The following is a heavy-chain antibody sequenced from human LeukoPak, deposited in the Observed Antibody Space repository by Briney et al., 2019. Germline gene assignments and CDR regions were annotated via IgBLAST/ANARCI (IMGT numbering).Heavy chain of an antibody. CDR3: ARDGYCGGDCYDY. V-gene: IGHV1-69*06. J-gene: IGHJ4*02. CDR2: IIPIFGTA. D-gene: IGHD2-21*01. CDR1: GGTFSSYA. Sequence: GASVKVSCKASGGTFSSYAISWVRQAPGQGLEWMGGIIPIFGTANYAQKFQGRVTITADKSTSTAYMELSSLRSEDTAVYYCARDGYCGGDCYDYWGQGTLVTVSS.